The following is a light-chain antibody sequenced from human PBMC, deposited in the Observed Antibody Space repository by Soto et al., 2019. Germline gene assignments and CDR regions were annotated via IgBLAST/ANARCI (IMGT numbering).Light chain of an antibody. CDR2: GAS. CDR3: QQYGDSPWT. Sequence: EIVLTQAPGTLSLSPGERATLSCRASQSVGSTHLAWYHQKSRQSPRLLIYGASSRATGIPDRFSGSGSGTVFTLTIRRRALEYFAVYFCQQYGDSPWTFGQGTKVEIK. J-gene: IGKJ1*01. CDR1: QSVGSTH. V-gene: IGKV3-20*01.